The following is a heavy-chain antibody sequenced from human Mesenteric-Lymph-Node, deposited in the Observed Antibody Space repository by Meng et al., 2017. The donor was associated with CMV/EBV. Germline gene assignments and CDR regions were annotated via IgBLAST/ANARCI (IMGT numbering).Heavy chain of an antibody. CDR2: ISSSGGAT. D-gene: IGHD3-3*01. CDR1: AFSVNTNF. CDR3: AKDPGGEHYDFWSGLPQYFDY. J-gene: IGHJ4*02. Sequence: GESLKISCAASAFSVNTNFMAWVRQAPGKGPEWLSSISSSGGATYYADSVKGRFTISRDNSKNTLYMQMDSLRGEDTAVYYCAKDPGGEHYDFWSGLPQYFDYWGQGTLVTVSS. V-gene: IGHV3-23*01.